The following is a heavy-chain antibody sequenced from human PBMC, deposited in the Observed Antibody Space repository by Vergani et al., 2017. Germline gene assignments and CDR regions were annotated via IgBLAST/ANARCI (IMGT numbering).Heavy chain of an antibody. D-gene: IGHD2-21*01. V-gene: IGHV5-51*01. CDR2: INPIDSKI. CDR1: KSSFISNE. J-gene: IGHJ4*02. Sequence: EVMLVQSGAEVKKPGESLKISCKYSKSSFISNEIAWVRQMSGKGLQWMGNINPIDSKIAYSPSFKGQAIMSLDKSITTAYLQWRSLKASDTAIYYCTRHVPCGDGACLHFDHWGQGTQVTVSS. CDR3: TRHVPCGDGACLHFDH.